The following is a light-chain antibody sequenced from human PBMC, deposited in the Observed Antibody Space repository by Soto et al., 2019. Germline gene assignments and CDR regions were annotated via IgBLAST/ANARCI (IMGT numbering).Light chain of an antibody. V-gene: IGKV3-20*01. Sequence: EIVMTQSPATLSLSPGERATLSCRAAQSVGTRLAWYQHKTGQAPRLRISGASSRATGIPDRFTGSGSETSLTLTISRLETEDFALYYCQHYQSGHPIAFGQGTRLEIK. CDR2: GAS. CDR1: QSVGTR. J-gene: IGKJ5*01. CDR3: QHYQSGHPIA.